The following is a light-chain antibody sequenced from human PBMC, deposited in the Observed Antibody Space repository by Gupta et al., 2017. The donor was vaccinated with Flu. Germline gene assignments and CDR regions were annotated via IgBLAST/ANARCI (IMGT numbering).Light chain of an antibody. CDR3: QQFGSSPYT. V-gene: IGKV3-20*01. Sequence: DTLSLSPGERATLSCRASQSVNNNYLAWYQQKLGQPPRLLIYGASTRATGIPDRFSGSGSGTDFTLIISRLEPEDFAVYFCQQFGSSPYTFGQGTKLEIK. CDR1: QSVNNNY. J-gene: IGKJ2*01. CDR2: GAS.